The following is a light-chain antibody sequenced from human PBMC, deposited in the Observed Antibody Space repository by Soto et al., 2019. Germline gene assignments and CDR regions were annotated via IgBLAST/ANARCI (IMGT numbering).Light chain of an antibody. CDR2: EVS. V-gene: IGLV2-14*01. Sequence: QSVLTQPASVSGSPGQSITISGTGTTSDVGGYNYVSWYQQHPGKAPKLMIYEVSNRPSGVSNRFSGSKSGNKASLTISGIQAEDEADYYCSSYTSSSTLVFGGGTKLTVL. J-gene: IGLJ2*01. CDR3: SSYTSSSTLV. CDR1: TSDVGGYNY.